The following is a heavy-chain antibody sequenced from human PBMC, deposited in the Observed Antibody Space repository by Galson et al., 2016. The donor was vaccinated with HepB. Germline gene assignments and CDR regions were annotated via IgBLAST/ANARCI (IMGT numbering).Heavy chain of an antibody. CDR1: GGSISRNNW. Sequence: SETLSLTCAVFGGSISRNNWWSWVRQPPGKGLEWIGDVYHSGSTNYNPSLKSRLTISVDKSNNQFSLILNSVTAADTAIYYCARGGRDYSSAWRWYWGQGTLVTVSS. CDR3: ARGGRDYSSAWRWY. J-gene: IGHJ4*02. V-gene: IGHV4-4*02. CDR2: VYHSGST. D-gene: IGHD6-19*01.